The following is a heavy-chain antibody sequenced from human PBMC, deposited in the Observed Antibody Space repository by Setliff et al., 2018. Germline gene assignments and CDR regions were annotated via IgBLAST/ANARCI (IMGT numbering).Heavy chain of an antibody. CDR2: VSAYNGDT. J-gene: IGHJ3*02. Sequence: ASVKVSCKASGYSLTSFGLTWVRQAPGQGLEWMAWVSAYNGDTNYAQKFRGRVTMTTDISTSTVYMELRTLRSDDTAVYYCARRPIALAGYRKGAFDIWGQGTMVT. CDR3: ARRPIALAGYRKGAFDI. CDR1: GYSLTSFG. D-gene: IGHD6-19*01. V-gene: IGHV1-18*04.